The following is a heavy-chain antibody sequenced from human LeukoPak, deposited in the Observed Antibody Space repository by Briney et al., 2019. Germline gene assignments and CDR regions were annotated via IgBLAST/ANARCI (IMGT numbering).Heavy chain of an antibody. CDR2: INPNSGGT. CDR3: GREGGGYLIAGVEF. CDR1: GYTFTGYY. V-gene: IGHV1-2*02. J-gene: IGHJ4*02. Sequence: ASVKVSCKASGYTFTGYYMHWVRQAPGQGFEWMGWINPNSGGTNYAQKFQGRVTMTRDTSISTAYMELSRLRSDDTAVYYCGREGGGYLIAGVEFWGQGTLVTLSS. D-gene: IGHD2-21*01.